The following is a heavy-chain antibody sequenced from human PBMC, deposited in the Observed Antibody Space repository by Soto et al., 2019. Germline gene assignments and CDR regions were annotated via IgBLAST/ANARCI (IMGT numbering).Heavy chain of an antibody. CDR3: ARDSKTVFDY. CDR1: GFTFSSYA. D-gene: IGHD4-17*01. J-gene: IGHJ4*02. Sequence: QVQLVESGGGVVQPGRSLRLSCAASGFTFSSYAMHWVRQAPGKGLEWVAVISYDGSNKYYADSVKGRFTISRDNSKNTLYLPMNSLRAEDTAVYYCARDSKTVFDYWGQGTLVTVSS. CDR2: ISYDGSNK. V-gene: IGHV3-30-3*01.